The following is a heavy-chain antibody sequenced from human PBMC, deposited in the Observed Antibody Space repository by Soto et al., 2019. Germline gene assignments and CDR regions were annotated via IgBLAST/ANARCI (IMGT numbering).Heavy chain of an antibody. CDR3: ARGGGDYYFDY. CDR1: GGSISSGDYY. D-gene: IGHD2-21*02. J-gene: IGHJ4*02. V-gene: IGHV4-30-4*01. Sequence: QVQLQESGPGLVKPSQTLSLTCTVSGGSISSGDYYWSWIRQPPGKGLEWIGYIYYSGSTYYNPSLKSQVTISVDTSKHQFSLQLSSVTAADTAVYYCARGGGDYYFDYWGQGTLVTVSS. CDR2: IYYSGST.